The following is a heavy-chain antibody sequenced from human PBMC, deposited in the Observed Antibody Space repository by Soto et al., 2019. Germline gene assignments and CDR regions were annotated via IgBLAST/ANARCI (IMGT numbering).Heavy chain of an antibody. CDR3: AKDQGIAAAGTWFDP. V-gene: IGHV3-23*01. D-gene: IGHD6-13*01. CDR2: ISGSGGST. J-gene: IGHJ5*02. CDR1: GFTFGSYA. Sequence: PGGSLRLSCAASGFTFGSYAMSWVRQAPGKGLEWVSAISGSGGSTYYADSVKGRFTISRDNSKNTLYLQMNSLRAEDTAVYYCAKDQGIAAAGTWFDPWGQGTLVTVSS.